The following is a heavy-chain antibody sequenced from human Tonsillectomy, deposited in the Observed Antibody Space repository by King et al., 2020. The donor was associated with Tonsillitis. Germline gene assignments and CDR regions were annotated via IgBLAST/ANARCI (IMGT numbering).Heavy chain of an antibody. J-gene: IGHJ3*02. CDR2: INSDGSST. V-gene: IGHV3-74*01. CDR3: ARARDIVVVQAARGRGDAFDI. Sequence: VQLVESGGGLVQPGGSLRLSCAASGFTFSSYWMHWVRQAPGKGLVWVSRINSDGSSTSYADSVKGRFTISRDNAKNTLYLQMNSLRAEDTAVYYCARARDIVVVQAARGRGDAFDIWGQGTMVTVSS. CDR1: GFTFSSYW. D-gene: IGHD2-2*01.